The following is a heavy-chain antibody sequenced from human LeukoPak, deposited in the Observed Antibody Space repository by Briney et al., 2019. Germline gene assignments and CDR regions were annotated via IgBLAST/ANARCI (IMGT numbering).Heavy chain of an antibody. D-gene: IGHD6-13*01. V-gene: IGHV3-11*01. CDR2: ISSSGSTI. Sequence: PGGSLRLSRAASGFTFSDYYMSWIRQAPGKGLEWVSYISSSGSTIYYADSVKGRFTLSRDNAKNSLYLQMNDLRAEDTAVYDCARDGPQQQLEIDYWGQGTLVTVSS. J-gene: IGHJ4*02. CDR1: GFTFSDYY. CDR3: ARDGPQQQLEIDY.